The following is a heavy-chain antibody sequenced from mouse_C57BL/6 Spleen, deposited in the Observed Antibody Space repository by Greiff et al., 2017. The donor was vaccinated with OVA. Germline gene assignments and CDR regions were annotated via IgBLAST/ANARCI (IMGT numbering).Heavy chain of an antibody. J-gene: IGHJ4*01. Sequence: EVQLMESGGGLVKPGGSLKLSCAASGFTFSDYGMHWVRQAPEKGLEWVAYISSGSSTIYYADTVKGRFTISRDNAKNTLFLQMTSLRSEDTAMYYCARGTYYYAMDYWGQGTSVTVSS. CDR2: ISSGSSTI. CDR1: GFTFSDYG. CDR3: ARGTYYYAMDY. V-gene: IGHV5-17*01.